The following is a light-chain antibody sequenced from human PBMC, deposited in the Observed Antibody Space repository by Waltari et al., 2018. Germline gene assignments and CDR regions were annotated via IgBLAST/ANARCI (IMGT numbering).Light chain of an antibody. CDR1: SSDIGSNNF. CDR2: DIK. CDR3: CSHAGYLRL. V-gene: IGLV2-23*02. Sequence: QSALTQPASVSGSPGQSITISCSGTSSDIGSNNFVSWYQQHPGKAPILIIYDIKERPSLVSNRFSGSRSGSTASLTISGLQTEDEADYYCCSHAGYLRLFGTGTKVTV. J-gene: IGLJ1*01.